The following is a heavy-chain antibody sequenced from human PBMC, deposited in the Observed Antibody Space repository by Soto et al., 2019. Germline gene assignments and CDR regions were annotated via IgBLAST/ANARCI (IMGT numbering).Heavy chain of an antibody. CDR1: GGSISSYY. Sequence: PSETLSLTCTVSGGSISSYYWSWIRQPPGKGLEWIGYIYYSGSTNYNPSLKSRVTISVDTSKNQFSLKLSSVTAADTAVYYCARRGSSIAASRFDPWGQGALVTVSS. J-gene: IGHJ5*02. V-gene: IGHV4-59*08. CDR3: ARRGSSIAASRFDP. D-gene: IGHD6-6*01. CDR2: IYYSGST.